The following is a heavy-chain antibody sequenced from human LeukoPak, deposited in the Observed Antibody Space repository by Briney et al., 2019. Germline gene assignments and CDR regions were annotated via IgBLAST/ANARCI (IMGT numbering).Heavy chain of an antibody. D-gene: IGHD3-10*01. CDR1: GYTFTSYG. V-gene: IGHV1-18*01. Sequence: ASVKVSCKASGYTFTSYGISWVRQAPGQGLEWMGWISAYNGNTNYAQKLQGRVTMTTDTSTSTAYMELRSLRSDDTAVYYCARDSRKYYYGSGSYTQFDNWGQGTLVTVSS. CDR2: ISAYNGNT. CDR3: ARDSRKYYYGSGSYTQFDN. J-gene: IGHJ4*02.